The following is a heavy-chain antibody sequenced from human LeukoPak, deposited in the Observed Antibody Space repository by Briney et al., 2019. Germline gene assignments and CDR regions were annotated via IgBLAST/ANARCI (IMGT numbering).Heavy chain of an antibody. V-gene: IGHV3-11*04. J-gene: IGHJ6*03. D-gene: IGHD6-13*01. CDR2: ISSSSSTI. Sequence: PGGSLRLSCAASGFTFSDYYMSWIRQAPGKGLEWVSYISSSSSTIYYADSVKGRFTISRDNAKNSLYLQMNSLRAEDTAVYYCAREDSSSWYRGVYYYYYMDVWGKGTTVTVSS. CDR1: GFTFSDYY. CDR3: AREDSSSWYRGVYYYYYMDV.